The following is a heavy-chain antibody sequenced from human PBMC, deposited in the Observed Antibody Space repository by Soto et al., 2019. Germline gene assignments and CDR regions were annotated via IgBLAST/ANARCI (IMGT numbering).Heavy chain of an antibody. CDR1: GYTFTSYD. J-gene: IGHJ6*02. CDR3: ARVSDFWSGYLKYYYYYYGMDV. V-gene: IGHV1-8*01. D-gene: IGHD3-3*01. Sequence: QVQLVQSGAEVKKPGASVKVSCKASGYTFTSYDINWVRQATGQGLEWMGWMNPNSGNTGYAQKFQGRVTMTRNTSISTAYMELSSLRSEDTAVYYCARVSDFWSGYLKYYYYYYGMDVWGQGTTVTVSS. CDR2: MNPNSGNT.